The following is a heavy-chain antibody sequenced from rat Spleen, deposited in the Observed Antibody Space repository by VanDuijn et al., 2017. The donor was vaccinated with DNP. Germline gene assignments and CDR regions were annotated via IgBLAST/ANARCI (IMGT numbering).Heavy chain of an antibody. Sequence: EVKLVESGGGLVQPGNSLKLSCAASGFTFSDYHMAWVRQAPTKGLEWVTTISFDGSATSYRDSVKGRFTVSRDNAQNTLYLQMSKLGSEEPAIYYGAKGPNYGGWSDYFDYWGQGVMVTVSS. CDR1: GFTFSDYH. V-gene: IGHV5-7*01. CDR2: ISFDGSAT. CDR3: AKGPNYGGWSDYFDY. D-gene: IGHD1-11*01. J-gene: IGHJ2*01.